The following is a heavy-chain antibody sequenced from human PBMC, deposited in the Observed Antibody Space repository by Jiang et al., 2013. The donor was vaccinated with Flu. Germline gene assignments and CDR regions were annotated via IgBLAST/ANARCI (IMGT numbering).Heavy chain of an antibody. CDR3: ARGSASPHTAMVLNTGWFDP. CDR2: INPSGGST. D-gene: IGHD5-18*01. V-gene: IGHV1-46*01. Sequence: GYTFTSYYMHWVRQAPGQGLEWMGIINPSGGSTSYAQKFQGRVTMTRDTSTSTVYMELSSLRSEDTAVYYCARGSASPHTAMVLNTGWFDPWGQGTLVTVSS. CDR1: GYTFTSYY. J-gene: IGHJ5*02.